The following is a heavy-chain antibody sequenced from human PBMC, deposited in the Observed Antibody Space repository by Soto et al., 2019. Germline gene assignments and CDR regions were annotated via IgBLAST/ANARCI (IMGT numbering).Heavy chain of an antibody. CDR3: ARATAIGYYFAY. Sequence: SETLSLTCTVSGGSISSYYWSWIRQPPGKGLEWIGYIYYSGSTNYNPSLKSRVTISVDTSKNQFSLKLSSVTAADTAVYYCARATAIGYYFAYWGQGTLVPVSS. V-gene: IGHV4-59*08. CDR2: IYYSGST. J-gene: IGHJ4*02. D-gene: IGHD2-21*02. CDR1: GGSISSYY.